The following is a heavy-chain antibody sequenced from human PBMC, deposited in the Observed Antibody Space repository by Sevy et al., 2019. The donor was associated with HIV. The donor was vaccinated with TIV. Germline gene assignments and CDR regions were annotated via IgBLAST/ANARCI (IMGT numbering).Heavy chain of an antibody. V-gene: IGHV3-49*04. Sequence: GGSLRLSCTASGFTFGDYAMSWVRQAPGKGLEWVGFIRSKAYGGTTAYAASVKGRFAISRDDSKSIAYLQMNSLKTEDTAVYYCTRGVLGGIVVVVAATALGYYFDYWGQGTLVTVSS. CDR1: GFTFGDYA. J-gene: IGHJ4*02. CDR2: IRSKAYGGTT. D-gene: IGHD2-15*01. CDR3: TRGVLGGIVVVVAATALGYYFDY.